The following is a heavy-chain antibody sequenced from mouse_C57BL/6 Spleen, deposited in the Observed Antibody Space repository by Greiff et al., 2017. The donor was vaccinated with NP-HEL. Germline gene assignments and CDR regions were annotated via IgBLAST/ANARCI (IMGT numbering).Heavy chain of an antibody. Sequence: EVQLQQSGPVLVKPGASVKMSCKASGYTFTDYYMNWVKQSHGKSLEWIGVINPYNGGTSYNQKFKGKATLTVGKSSSTAYMELNSLTSEDSAVYYCARDGDYDWFAYWGQGTLVTVSA. CDR2: INPYNGGT. CDR3: ARDGDYDWFAY. D-gene: IGHD2-4*01. CDR1: GYTFTDYY. J-gene: IGHJ3*01. V-gene: IGHV1-19*01.